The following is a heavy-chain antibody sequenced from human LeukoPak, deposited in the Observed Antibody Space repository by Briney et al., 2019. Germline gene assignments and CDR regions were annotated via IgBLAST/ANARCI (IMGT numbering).Heavy chain of an antibody. CDR3: AKDCMTTVTNKGPFDY. CDR2: ISGSGGST. CDR1: GFTFSSYA. D-gene: IGHD4-17*01. Sequence: GGSLRLSCAASGFTFSSYAMSWVRQAPGKGLEWVSAISGSGGSTYYADSVKGRFTISRDNSKNTLYLQMNSLRAEDTAVYYCAKDCMTTVTNKGPFDYWGQGTLVTVSS. J-gene: IGHJ4*02. V-gene: IGHV3-23*01.